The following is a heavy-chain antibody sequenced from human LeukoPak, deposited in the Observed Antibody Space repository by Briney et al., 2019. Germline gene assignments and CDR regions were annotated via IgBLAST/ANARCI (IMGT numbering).Heavy chain of an antibody. V-gene: IGHV3-48*03. CDR2: LTGDATTT. CDR3: GRDKAVGTTFFDY. D-gene: IGHD1-26*01. Sequence: GGSLRLSCAASGFTFSTQGMHWVRQAPGQGLKWVSGLTGDATTTSYADSVKGRFTISRDNAKTSLFLHMNRPRAAAPAFYSCGRDKAVGTTFFDYWGQGTLVTVSS. J-gene: IGHJ4*02. CDR1: GFTFSTQG.